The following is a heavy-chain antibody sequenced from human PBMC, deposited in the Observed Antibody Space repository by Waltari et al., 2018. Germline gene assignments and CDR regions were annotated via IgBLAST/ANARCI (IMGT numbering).Heavy chain of an antibody. Sequence: QVQLQESGPGLVKPSETLSLTCTVSGGSISSYYWSWIRQPPGKGLEWIGYIYYSGSTNYNPSRKSRVTISVDTSKNQFSLKLSSVTAADTAVYYCARLRNSPLGGPGMDVWGQGTTVTVSS. D-gene: IGHD1-26*01. CDR3: ARLRNSPLGGPGMDV. CDR1: GGSISSYY. V-gene: IGHV4-59*01. CDR2: IYYSGST. J-gene: IGHJ6*02.